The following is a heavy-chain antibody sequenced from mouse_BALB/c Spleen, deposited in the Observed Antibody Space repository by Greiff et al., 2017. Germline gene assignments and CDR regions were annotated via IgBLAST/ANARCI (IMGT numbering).Heavy chain of an antibody. CDR2: IYPGNSDT. D-gene: IGHD2-1*01. J-gene: IGHJ1*01. CDR1: GYTFTSYW. CDR3: IYYGNYWYFDV. Sequence: VQLQQSGTVLARPGASVKMSCKASGYTFTSYWMHWVKQRPGQGLEWIGAIYPGNSDTSYNQKFKGKAKLTAVTSTSTAYMELSSLTNEDSAVYYCIYYGNYWYFDVWGAGTTVTVAS. V-gene: IGHV1-5*01.